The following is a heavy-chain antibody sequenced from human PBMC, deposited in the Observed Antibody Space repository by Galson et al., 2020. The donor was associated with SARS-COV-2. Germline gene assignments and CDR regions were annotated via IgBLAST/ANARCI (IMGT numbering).Heavy chain of an antibody. Sequence: PSETLSLTCSVSGGSITSDYWSWIRQPPGTGLEWIGYIHYSGSTNSNPSLKSRLTMSLDSSKNQVFLTLTSVTAADTAVYFCARGFYDSAGFSSPFDLWGQGILVTVSS. D-gene: IGHD3-22*01. CDR3: ARGFYDSAGFSSPFDL. CDR2: IHYSGST. J-gene: IGHJ4*02. V-gene: IGHV4-59*01. CDR1: GGSITSDY.